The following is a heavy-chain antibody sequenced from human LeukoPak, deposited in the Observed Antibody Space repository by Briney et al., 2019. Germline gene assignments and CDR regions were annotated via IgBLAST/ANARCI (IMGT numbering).Heavy chain of an antibody. CDR2: IYLNDDK. CDR3: AHRPLRFTRDAFDI. CDR1: GFSLSTSGVG. J-gene: IGHJ3*02. D-gene: IGHD3-3*01. Sequence: SGPTLVNPTQTFTLTCTFSGFSLSTSGVGVGWIRQPPGKALEWLALIYLNDDKRYSPSLKSRLTITKDTSKNQVVLTMTNMDPVDTATYYCAHRPLRFTRDAFDIWGQGTMVTVSS. V-gene: IGHV2-5*01.